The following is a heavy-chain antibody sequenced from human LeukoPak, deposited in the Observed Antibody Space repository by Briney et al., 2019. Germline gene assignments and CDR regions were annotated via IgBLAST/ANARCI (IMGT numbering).Heavy chain of an antibody. V-gene: IGHV4-34*01. CDR1: GGSISSYY. J-gene: IGHJ5*02. CDR2: INHSGST. CDR3: ARGRSGWFSNWFDP. D-gene: IGHD6-19*01. Sequence: SETLSLTCTVSGGSISSYYWSWIRQPPGKGLEWIGEINHSGSTNYNPSLKSRVTISVDTSKNQFSLKLSSVTAADTAVYYCARGRSGWFSNWFDPWGQGTLVTVSS.